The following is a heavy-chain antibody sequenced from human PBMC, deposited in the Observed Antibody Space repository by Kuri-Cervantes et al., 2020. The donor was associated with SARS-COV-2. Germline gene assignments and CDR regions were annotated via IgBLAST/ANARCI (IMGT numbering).Heavy chain of an antibody. D-gene: IGHD5-18*01. CDR2: IYHIGST. J-gene: IGHJ4*02. CDR1: GGSISSSNW. V-gene: IGHV4-4*02. CDR3: ASSRGYSYGFFDY. Sequence: SETLSLTCAVSGGSISSSNWWSWVRQPPGKGLEWIGEIYHIGSTNYNPSLKSRVTISVDKSKNQFSLKLSSVTAADTAVYYCASSRGYSYGFFDYWGQGTLVTVS.